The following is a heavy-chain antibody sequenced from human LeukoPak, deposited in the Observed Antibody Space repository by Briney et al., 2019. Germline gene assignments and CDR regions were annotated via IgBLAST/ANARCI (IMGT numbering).Heavy chain of an antibody. V-gene: IGHV3-30-3*01. CDR3: ARNGVVVVAATPDDAFDI. CDR1: GFTFSSYA. J-gene: IGHJ3*02. CDR2: IPYDGSNK. Sequence: PGGSLRLSCAASGFTFSSYAMHWVRQAPGKGLEWVAVIPYDGSNKYYADSVKGRFTISRDNSKNTLYLQMNSLRAEDTAVYYCARNGVVVVAATPDDAFDIWGQGTMVTVSS. D-gene: IGHD2-15*01.